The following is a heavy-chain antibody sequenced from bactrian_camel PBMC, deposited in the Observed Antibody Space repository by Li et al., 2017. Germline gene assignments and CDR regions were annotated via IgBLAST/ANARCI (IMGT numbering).Heavy chain of an antibody. D-gene: IGHD4*01. CDR1: GGRRYC. V-gene: IGHV3-3*01. CDR3: AVYDAYAGAPATLRCGATPADFTF. Sequence: HVQLVESGGGSVQAGGSLRLSCAASGGRRYCMAWFRQAPGQEREGVAAIYSGDGSAIYPDSAKGRFTISQDNASKTVVLQINSLKPEDTAMYHCAVYDAYAGAPATLRCGATPADFTFWGQGTQVTVS. J-gene: IGHJ4*01. CDR2: IYSGDGSA.